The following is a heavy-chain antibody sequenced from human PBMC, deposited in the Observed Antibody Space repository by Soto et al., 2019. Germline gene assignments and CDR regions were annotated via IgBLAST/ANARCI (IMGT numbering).Heavy chain of an antibody. CDR1: GFTFSSYA. CDR2: ITASGGST. Sequence: VGSLRLSCAASGFTFSSYAMSWVRQAPGKGLEWVSGITASGGSTSYADSVKGRFTISRDNSKNTLYLQMNSLRAEDTAVYYCARTQGIVLVPAAIWYWGQGTLVTVSS. CDR3: ARTQGIVLVPAAIWY. J-gene: IGHJ4*02. D-gene: IGHD2-2*02. V-gene: IGHV3-23*01.